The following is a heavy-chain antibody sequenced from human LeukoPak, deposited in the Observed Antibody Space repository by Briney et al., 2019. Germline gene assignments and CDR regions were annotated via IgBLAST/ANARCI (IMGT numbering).Heavy chain of an antibody. CDR1: GFTFSNAW. Sequence: GGSLRLSCEASGFTFSNAWMSWVRQAPGKGLEWVGRIKSKTDGGTTDYAAPVKGRFTISRDNANNSLSLQMNSLRPEDTAVYYCARGSDGETTSIAGRQKKYFDYWGQGTLVTVSS. CDR3: ARGSDGETTSIAGRQKKYFDY. J-gene: IGHJ4*02. D-gene: IGHD6-6*01. CDR2: IKSKTDGGTT. V-gene: IGHV3-15*01.